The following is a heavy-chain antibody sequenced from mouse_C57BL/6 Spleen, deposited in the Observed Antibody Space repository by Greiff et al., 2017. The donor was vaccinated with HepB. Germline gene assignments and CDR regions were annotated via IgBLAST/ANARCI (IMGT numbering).Heavy chain of an antibody. CDR2: ISDGGSYT. D-gene: IGHD1-1*01. Sequence: EVKLEESGGGLVKPGGSLKLSCAASGFTFSSYAMSWVRQTPEKRLEWVATISDGGSYTYYPDNVKGRFTISRDNAKNNLYLQMSHLKSEDTAMYYCARDPNYYGSSPGAMDYWGQGTSVTVSS. J-gene: IGHJ4*01. V-gene: IGHV5-4*01. CDR1: GFTFSSYA. CDR3: ARDPNYYGSSPGAMDY.